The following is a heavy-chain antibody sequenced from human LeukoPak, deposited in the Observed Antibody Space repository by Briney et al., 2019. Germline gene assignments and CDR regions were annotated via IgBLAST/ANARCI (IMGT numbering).Heavy chain of an antibody. Sequence: ASVKVSCKASGGTFSSYAISWVRQAPGQGLEWMGGIIPIFGTANYAQKFQGRVTITADESTCTAYMELSSLRSEDTAVYYCARGFLPPYYYYYMDVWGKGTTVAVSS. CDR1: GGTFSSYA. V-gene: IGHV1-69*01. D-gene: IGHD2/OR15-2a*01. CDR3: ARGFLPPYYYYYMDV. J-gene: IGHJ6*03. CDR2: IIPIFGTA.